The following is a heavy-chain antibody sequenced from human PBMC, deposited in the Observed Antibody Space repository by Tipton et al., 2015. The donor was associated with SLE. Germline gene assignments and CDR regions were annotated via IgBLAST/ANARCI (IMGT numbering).Heavy chain of an antibody. CDR1: GFTFSRYW. CDR2: IKEDGSEK. Sequence: SLRLSCAASGFTFSRYWMSWVRQAPGKGLEWVANIKEDGSEKYYVDSVKGRFTISRDNAKNSLYLQMNSLRAEDTAVYYCARDSRPGVGTDAFDIWGQGTMVTVSS. J-gene: IGHJ3*02. D-gene: IGHD1-1*01. V-gene: IGHV3-7*03. CDR3: ARDSRPGVGTDAFDI.